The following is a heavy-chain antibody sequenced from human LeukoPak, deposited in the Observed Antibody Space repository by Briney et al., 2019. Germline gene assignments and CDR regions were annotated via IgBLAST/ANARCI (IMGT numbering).Heavy chain of an antibody. V-gene: IGHV3-48*03. CDR1: GFTFSSYE. D-gene: IGHD1-14*01. CDR3: ATGSLPGGFDH. Sequence: PGGSLRLSCAASGFTFSSYEMNWVRQAPGKTLEWVSSIDSSGSTIYYGDSVKGRFTISRDNAKNSLDLQMDSLRAEDTAVYYCATGSLPGGFDHWGQGTLVTVSS. CDR2: IDSSGSTI. J-gene: IGHJ4*02.